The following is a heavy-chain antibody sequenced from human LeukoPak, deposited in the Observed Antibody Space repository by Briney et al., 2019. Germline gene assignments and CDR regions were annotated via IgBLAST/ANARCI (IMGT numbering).Heavy chain of an antibody. Sequence: PSETLSLTCTVSGGSVSSGSYYWSWIRQPPGKGLEWIGYIYYSGSTNYNPSLKSRVTISVDTSKNQFSLKLSSVTAADTAVYYCAREGRGVDWLLDWGQGTLVTVSS. CDR3: AREGRGVDWLLD. J-gene: IGHJ4*02. D-gene: IGHD3-9*01. V-gene: IGHV4-61*01. CDR1: GGSVSSGSYY. CDR2: IYYSGST.